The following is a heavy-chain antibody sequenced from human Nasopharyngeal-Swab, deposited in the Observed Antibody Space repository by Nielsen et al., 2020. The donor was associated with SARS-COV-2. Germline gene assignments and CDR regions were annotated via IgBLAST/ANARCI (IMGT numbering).Heavy chain of an antibody. V-gene: IGHV3-23*01. D-gene: IGHD3-16*01. Sequence: GGSLRLSCAASGFSFSNCAMSWVRQAPGKGLEWVSTISSAGLSTYSADSLKGRLTVSRDNSKNTLYLQLNSLRARDTSVYYCAKDPWGAVYYYFEVWGHGTLVTVSS. CDR1: GFSFSNCA. CDR2: ISSAGLST. CDR3: AKDPWGAVYYYFEV. J-gene: IGHJ4*01.